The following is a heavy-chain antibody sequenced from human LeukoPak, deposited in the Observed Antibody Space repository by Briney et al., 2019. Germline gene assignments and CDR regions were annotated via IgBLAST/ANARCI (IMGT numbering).Heavy chain of an antibody. J-gene: IGHJ4*02. D-gene: IGHD3-16*01. CDR3: ARVAFLRELFLLFDY. CDR2: TYYRSKWYN. CDR1: GDTVSSNSAA. Sequence: SQTLSLTCAISGDTVSSNSAAWNWIRQSPSRGLEWLGRTYYRSKWYNDYAVSVKSRITINPDTSKNHFSLQLNSVTPEDTAVYYCARVAFLRELFLLFDYWGQGTLVTVSS. V-gene: IGHV6-1*01.